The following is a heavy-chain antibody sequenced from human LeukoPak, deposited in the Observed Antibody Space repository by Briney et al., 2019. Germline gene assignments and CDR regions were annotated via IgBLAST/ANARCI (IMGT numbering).Heavy chain of an antibody. CDR3: ATDAELGAHAFDI. D-gene: IGHD1-26*01. CDR1: GYTLTELS. V-gene: IGHV1-24*01. J-gene: IGHJ3*02. Sequence: VASVKVSCKVSGYTLTELSIHWVRQAPGKGLEWMGGFDPEDGETIYAQKFQGRVTMTEDTSTDTAYMELSSLRSEDTAVYYCATDAELGAHAFDIWGQGTMVTVSS. CDR2: FDPEDGET.